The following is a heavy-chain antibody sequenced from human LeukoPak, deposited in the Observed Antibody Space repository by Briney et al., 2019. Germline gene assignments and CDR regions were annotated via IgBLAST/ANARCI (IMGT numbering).Heavy chain of an antibody. CDR3: AKDMGAAAGTPLDY. CDR1: GFTFSNYG. V-gene: IGHV3-30*18. Sequence: GRSLRLSCAASGFTFSNYGMHWVRQAPGKGLEWVAVISYDGSNKYYADSVKGRFTISRDNSKNTLYLQMNSLRAEDTAVYYCAKDMGAAAGTPLDYWGQGTLVTVSS. D-gene: IGHD6-13*01. CDR2: ISYDGSNK. J-gene: IGHJ4*02.